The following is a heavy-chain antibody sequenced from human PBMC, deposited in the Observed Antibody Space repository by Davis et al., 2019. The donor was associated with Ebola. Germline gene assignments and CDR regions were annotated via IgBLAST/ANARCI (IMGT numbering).Heavy chain of an antibody. CDR3: AKSGGGSYFPFDY. CDR2: ISGSGGST. D-gene: IGHD1-26*01. CDR1: GFTFSSYG. V-gene: IGHV3-23*01. J-gene: IGHJ4*02. Sequence: GESLKISCAASGFTFSSYGMHWVRQAPGKGLEWVSAISGSGGSTYYADSVKGRFTISRDNSKNTLYLQMNSLRAEDTAVYYCAKSGGGSYFPFDYWGQGTLVTVSS.